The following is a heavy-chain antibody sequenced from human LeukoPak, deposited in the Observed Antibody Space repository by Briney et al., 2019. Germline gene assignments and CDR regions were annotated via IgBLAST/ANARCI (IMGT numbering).Heavy chain of an antibody. CDR2: IWYDGSNK. CDR1: GFTFSSYG. D-gene: IGHD6-13*01. J-gene: IGHJ6*02. Sequence: PGRSLRLSCAASGFTFSSYGMHWVRQAPGKGLEWVAVIWYDGSNKYYAGSVKGRFTISRDNSKNTLYLQMNSLRAEDTAVYYCARDGSGRSRWSDYYYYGMDVWGQGTTVTVPS. V-gene: IGHV3-33*01. CDR3: ARDGSGRSRWSDYYYYGMDV.